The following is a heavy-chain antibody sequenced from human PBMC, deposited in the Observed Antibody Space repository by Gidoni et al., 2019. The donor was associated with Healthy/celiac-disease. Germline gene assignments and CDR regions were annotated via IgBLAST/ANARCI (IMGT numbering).Heavy chain of an antibody. D-gene: IGHD2-15*01. J-gene: IGHJ2*01. V-gene: IGHV4-59*01. CDR1: GGSISSYY. CDR2: IYDSGST. Sequence: QVQLQESGPGLVKPSETLSLTCTVSGGSISSYYWSWIRQPPGKGLEWIGYIYDSGSTNYNPSLKSRVTISVDTSKNQFSLKLSSVTAADTAVYYCARIRAYCSGGSCYHYWYFDLWGRGTLVTVSS. CDR3: ARIRAYCSGGSCYHYWYFDL.